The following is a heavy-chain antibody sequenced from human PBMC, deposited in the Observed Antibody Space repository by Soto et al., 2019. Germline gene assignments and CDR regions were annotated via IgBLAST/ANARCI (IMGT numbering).Heavy chain of an antibody. Sequence: QVQLVESGGGVVQPGRSLRLSCAASGFTFSSYGMHWVRQAPGKWLEWVAVIWYDGSNKYYADSVKGRFTISRDNSKNTLYLQMNSLRADDTAVYYCARPMNGIAGVFDYWGQGTLVTVSS. CDR2: IWYDGSNK. CDR3: ARPMNGIAGVFDY. V-gene: IGHV3-33*01. J-gene: IGHJ4*02. CDR1: GFTFSSYG. D-gene: IGHD6-13*01.